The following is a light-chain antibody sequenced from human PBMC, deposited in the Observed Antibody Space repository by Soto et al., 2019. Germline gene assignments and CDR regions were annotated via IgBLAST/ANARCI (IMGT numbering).Light chain of an antibody. Sequence: DIQMTQSPSSLSASVGDRVTITCRASQSISSSLNWYQQKPVKAPKLLIYAASSLQSGVPSRFSGSGSGTDFTLTISSLQPEDFATYYCQQSYSTPRTFGQGTKLEI. V-gene: IGKV1-39*01. CDR3: QQSYSTPRT. CDR1: QSISSS. J-gene: IGKJ2*01. CDR2: AAS.